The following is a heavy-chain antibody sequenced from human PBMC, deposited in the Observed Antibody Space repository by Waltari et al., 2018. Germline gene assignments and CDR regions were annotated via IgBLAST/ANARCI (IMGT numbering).Heavy chain of an antibody. J-gene: IGHJ6*02. Sequence: QVQLVQSGAEVKKPGASAKVSCKVSGYTLTEVSMHWVRQAPGKGLEWMGGFDPEDGETIYAQKFQGRVTMTEDTSTDTAYMGLSSLRSEDAAVYYCATKGIAVADLYGMDVWGQGTTVTVSS. CDR1: GYTLTEVS. D-gene: IGHD6-19*01. V-gene: IGHV1-24*01. CDR2: FDPEDGET. CDR3: ATKGIAVADLYGMDV.